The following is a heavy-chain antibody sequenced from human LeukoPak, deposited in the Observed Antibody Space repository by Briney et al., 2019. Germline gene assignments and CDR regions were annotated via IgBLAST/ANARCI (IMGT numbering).Heavy chain of an antibody. J-gene: IGHJ3*02. CDR1: GGSISSGSYY. Sequence: SETLSLTCTVSGGSISSGSYYWSWIRQPAGKGLEWIGRIYTSGSTNYNPSLKSRVTISVDTSKNQFSLKLSSVTAADTAVYYCAGPRGDSDAFDIWGQGTMVTVSS. D-gene: IGHD2-21*02. CDR3: AGPRGDSDAFDI. CDR2: IYTSGST. V-gene: IGHV4-61*02.